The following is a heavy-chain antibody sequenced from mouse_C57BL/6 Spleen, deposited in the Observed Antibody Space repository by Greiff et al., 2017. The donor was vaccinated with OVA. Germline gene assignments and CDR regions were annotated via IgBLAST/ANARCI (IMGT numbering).Heavy chain of an antibody. V-gene: IGHV5-4*01. CDR2: ISAGGSYT. CDR3: ARDYYGSRRGLAY. CDR1: GFTFSSYA. Sequence: EVHLVESGGGLVKPGGSLKLSCAASGFTFSSYAMSWVRQTPEKRLEWVATISAGGSYTYYPDNVKGRFTISRDNAKNNLYLQMSHLKSEDTAMYDCARDYYGSRRGLAYWGQGTLVTVSA. J-gene: IGHJ3*01. D-gene: IGHD1-1*01.